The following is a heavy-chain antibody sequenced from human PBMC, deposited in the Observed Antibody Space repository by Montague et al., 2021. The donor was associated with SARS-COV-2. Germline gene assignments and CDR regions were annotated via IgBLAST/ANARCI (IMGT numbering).Heavy chain of an antibody. CDR3: SSGDFFDY. CDR1: GFTFSSQW. J-gene: IGHJ4*02. V-gene: IGHV3-7*01. D-gene: IGHD3-16*01. CDR2: IKEDGSVR. Sequence: SLRLSCAASGFTFSSQWMSWVRQAPGKGLEWVANIKEDGSVRQYADPVKGRFTVSRDNAKNSLLLQMNSLRVEDTAVYYCSSGDFFDYWGRGTLVTVSS.